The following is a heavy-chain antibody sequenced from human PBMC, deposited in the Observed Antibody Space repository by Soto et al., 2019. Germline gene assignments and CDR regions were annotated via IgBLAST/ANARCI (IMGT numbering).Heavy chain of an antibody. Sequence: SETLSLTCTVSSDSISSYYWSWIRQPPEKRLEWIGYISYSGSTDYNPSPKSRVTISGDTSKNQFSLKVSSVTAADTAVYYCARGTSWQLPFDYWGQGTLVTVSS. V-gene: IGHV4-59*01. D-gene: IGHD6-13*01. CDR2: ISYSGST. J-gene: IGHJ4*02. CDR1: SDSISSYY. CDR3: ARGTSWQLPFDY.